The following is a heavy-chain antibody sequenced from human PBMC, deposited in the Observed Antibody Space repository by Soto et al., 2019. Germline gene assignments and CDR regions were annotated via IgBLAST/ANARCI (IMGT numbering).Heavy chain of an antibody. V-gene: IGHV1-69*13. CDR3: ARAGYYDILTGYYSPYYYGMDV. CDR1: GGTFSSYA. J-gene: IGHJ6*02. Sequence: GASVKVSCKASGGTFSSYAISWVRQAPGQGLGWMGGIIPIFGTANYAQKFQGRVTITADESTSTAYMELSSLRSEDTAVYYCARAGYYDILTGYYSPYYYGMDVWGQGTTVTVSS. D-gene: IGHD3-9*01. CDR2: IIPIFGTA.